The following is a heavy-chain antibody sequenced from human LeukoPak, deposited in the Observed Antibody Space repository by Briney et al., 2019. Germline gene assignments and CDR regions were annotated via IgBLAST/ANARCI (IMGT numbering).Heavy chain of an antibody. CDR2: ISYDGSNK. CDR3: ARLRRADENDY. CDR1: GFTFSSYA. V-gene: IGHV3-30-3*01. J-gene: IGHJ4*02. Sequence: PGRSLRLSCAASGFTFSSYAMHWVRQAPGKGLEWVAVISYDGSNKYYADSVKGRFTISRDNSKNTLYLQMNSLRAEDTAVYYCARLRRADENDYWGQGTLVTVSS.